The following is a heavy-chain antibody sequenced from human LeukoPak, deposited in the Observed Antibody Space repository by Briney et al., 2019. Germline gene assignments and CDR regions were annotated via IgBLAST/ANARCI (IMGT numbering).Heavy chain of an antibody. Sequence: GGSLRLSCAASGFTFSSYAMHWVRQAPGKGLEYVSAISSKGGSTYYADSVKGRFTISTDTSKNTLYLQMSSLRAEDTAVYYCVKGMEDYDLLTCVLDVWGQGTTVTVSS. J-gene: IGHJ6*02. D-gene: IGHD3-9*01. CDR3: VKGMEDYDLLTCVLDV. CDR2: ISSKGGST. V-gene: IGHV3-64D*06. CDR1: GFTFSSYA.